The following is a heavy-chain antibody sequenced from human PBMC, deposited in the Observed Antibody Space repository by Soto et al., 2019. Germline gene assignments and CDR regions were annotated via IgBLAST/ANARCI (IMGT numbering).Heavy chain of an antibody. CDR2: IYYSGST. CDR1: GGSISSGDYY. D-gene: IGHD7-27*01. J-gene: IGHJ4*02. Sequence: SETLSLTCTVSGGSISSGDYYWSWIRQPPGKGLEWIGYIYYSGSTYQNPSLKSRVTISVDTSKNQFSLKLSSVTAADTAVYYCARRWGTYFDFWGQGTLVTVSS. CDR3: ARRWGTYFDF. V-gene: IGHV4-30-4*02.